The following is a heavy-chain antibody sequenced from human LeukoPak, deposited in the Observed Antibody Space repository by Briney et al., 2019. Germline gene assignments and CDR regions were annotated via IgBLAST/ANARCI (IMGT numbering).Heavy chain of an antibody. V-gene: IGHV4-59*01. Sequence: SETLSLTCTVSGGSITTYYWSWIRQPPGKGLEYIGQIHSSGSANYNPSLKSRVAMSLDASKNQFSLKLSSVTAADTAIYYCARDILMVGATHYFDNWGQGTLVTVSS. CDR1: GGSITTYY. J-gene: IGHJ4*02. CDR2: IHSSGSA. CDR3: ARDILMVGATHYFDN. D-gene: IGHD1-26*01.